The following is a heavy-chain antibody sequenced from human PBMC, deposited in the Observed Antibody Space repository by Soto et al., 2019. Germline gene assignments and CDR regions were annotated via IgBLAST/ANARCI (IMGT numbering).Heavy chain of an antibody. CDR2: MNPNSGNT. D-gene: IGHD3-10*01. CDR1: GYTFTSYD. J-gene: IGHJ6*03. Sequence: ASVKVSCKASGYTFTSYDINWVRQATGQGLEWMGWMNPNSGNTGYAQKFQGRVTMTRNTSISTAYMELSSLRSEDTAVYYCARGRGVRGVISTNYYYYYMDVWGKGTTVTVPS. V-gene: IGHV1-8*01. CDR3: ARGRGVRGVISTNYYYYYMDV.